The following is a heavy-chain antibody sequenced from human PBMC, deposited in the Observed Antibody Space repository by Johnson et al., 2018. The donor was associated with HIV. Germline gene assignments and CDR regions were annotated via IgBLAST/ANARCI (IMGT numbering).Heavy chain of an antibody. V-gene: IGHV3-25*04. Sequence: QLVESGGGLVKPGGSLRLSCAASGVTFTNAWMNWVRQAPGKGLELVGQVIPNGGSTYLIDSGKDRFNISRDNANNTLHLQMNSLKTEDTAVYYCTTDVAWSYAFDIWGQGTMVTVSS. CDR2: VIPNGGST. J-gene: IGHJ3*02. CDR1: GVTFTNAW. D-gene: IGHD2-8*01. CDR3: TTDVAWSYAFDI.